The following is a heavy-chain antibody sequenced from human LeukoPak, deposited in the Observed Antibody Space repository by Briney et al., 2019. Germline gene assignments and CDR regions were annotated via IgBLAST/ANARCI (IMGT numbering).Heavy chain of an antibody. CDR2: ISSSSSYI. D-gene: IGHD2/OR15-2a*01. Sequence: PGGSLRLCCAASGLTFSSYSMNWVRQAPGKGLEWVSSISSSSSYIYYADSVKGRFTISRDNAKNSLYLQMNSLRAEDTAVYYCARDVSNNFDYWGQGTLVTVSS. V-gene: IGHV3-21*01. J-gene: IGHJ4*02. CDR3: ARDVSNNFDY. CDR1: GLTFSSYS.